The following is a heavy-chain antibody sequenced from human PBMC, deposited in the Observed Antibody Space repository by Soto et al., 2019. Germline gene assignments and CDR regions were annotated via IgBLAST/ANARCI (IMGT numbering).Heavy chain of an antibody. CDR1: GFTFSSYG. V-gene: IGHV3-30*18. CDR3: AKEITVAGDFDH. D-gene: IGHD6-19*01. J-gene: IGHJ4*01. Sequence: GGSLRLSCVASGFTFSSYGIHWVRQAPGKGLEWVAVISNDGSKEYYADSVKGRFTISRDNSKNTLYLQMDSLRPEDTAVYYCAKEITVAGDFDHWGHGTLVTVSS. CDR2: ISNDGSKE.